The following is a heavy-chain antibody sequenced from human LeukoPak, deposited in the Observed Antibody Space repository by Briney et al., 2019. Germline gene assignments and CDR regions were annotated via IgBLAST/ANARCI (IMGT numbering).Heavy chain of an antibody. J-gene: IGHJ4*02. Sequence: SETLSLTCTVSGGSISSYYWSWIRQPPGKGLEWIATIFVSGSTYYNPSLESRITISQDTSKNRFFLKLNSVTAADTAVYYCARDGLGYDTSGYSRWGQGILVTASS. CDR2: IFVSGST. CDR1: GGSISSYY. CDR3: ARDGLGYDTSGYSR. D-gene: IGHD3-22*01. V-gene: IGHV4-59*12.